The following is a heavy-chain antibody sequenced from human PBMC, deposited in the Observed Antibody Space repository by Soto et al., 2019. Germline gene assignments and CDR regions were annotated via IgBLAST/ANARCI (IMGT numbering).Heavy chain of an antibody. V-gene: IGHV3-30*18. CDR2: ISYDGSHK. Sequence: QVQLVESGGGVVQPGRSLRLSCAASGFTFSSYGFHWVRQAPGKGLEWVAVISYDGSHKYYTDSVKGRFTISRDNSKNTVSLTMKNLSPDDTAVYYCAKDAGEPRDPPLYNWFDPWGLGTLVTVSS. CDR1: GFTFSSYG. CDR3: AKDAGEPRDPPLYNWFDP. D-gene: IGHD3-16*01. J-gene: IGHJ5*02.